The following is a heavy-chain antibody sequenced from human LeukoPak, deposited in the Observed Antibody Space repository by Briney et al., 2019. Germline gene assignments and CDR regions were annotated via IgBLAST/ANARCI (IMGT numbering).Heavy chain of an antibody. D-gene: IGHD4-17*01. J-gene: IGHJ3*02. CDR3: ATDRRAYDGDPDAFDI. CDR2: ISAYNGNT. Sequence: ASVKVSCKASGYTFTSYGISWVRQAPGQGLEWMGWISAYNGNTNYAQKLQGRVTMTEDTSTDTAYMELSSLRSEDTAVYYCATDRRAYDGDPDAFDIWGQGTMVTVSS. CDR1: GYTFTSYG. V-gene: IGHV1-18*01.